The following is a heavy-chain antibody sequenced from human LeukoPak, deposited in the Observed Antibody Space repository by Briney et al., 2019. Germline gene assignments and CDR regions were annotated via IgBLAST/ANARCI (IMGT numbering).Heavy chain of an antibody. CDR2: ISSRSSTK. CDR3: ARGSSHFDY. V-gene: IGHV3-48*02. D-gene: IGHD6-13*01. J-gene: IGHJ4*02. Sequence: GGSLRLSCEASGFTFSTYNMNWVRQAPEKGLEWVSHISSRSSTKYYADSVKGRFTISRDNAKNSLYLQMNSLRDEDTAVYYCARGSSHFDYWGQGTLVSVSS. CDR1: GFTFSTYN.